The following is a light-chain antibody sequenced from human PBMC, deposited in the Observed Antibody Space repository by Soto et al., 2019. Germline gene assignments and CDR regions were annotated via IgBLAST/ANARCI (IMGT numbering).Light chain of an antibody. V-gene: IGKV1-6*01. J-gene: IGKJ1*01. CDR1: QPISDY. Sequence: IQMTQSPSSLSASVGDRVTITCRTSQPISDYLNWYQQKPGKAPSLLIYTSSNLQTGVPSRFSGSGSGTEFTLTVSSLQPEDFATYYCLQDHDDSWTFGQGTKVDIK. CDR2: TSS. CDR3: LQDHDDSWT.